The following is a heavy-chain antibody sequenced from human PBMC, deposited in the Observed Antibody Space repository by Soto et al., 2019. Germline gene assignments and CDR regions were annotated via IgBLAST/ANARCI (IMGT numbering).Heavy chain of an antibody. Sequence: GGSLRPSCAASGLPFTSYCMSWVSQAPGKGLEWVANIKQDGSETYYVDSVTGRFTTSRDNATHSLYLQMHSQRTEDAAVYYCARDIRYCYFWRGYFESAQYFNYYGMDVWGQGTTVTVSS. CDR2: IKQDGSET. D-gene: IGHD3-3*01. V-gene: IGHV3-7*03. CDR3: ARDIRYCYFWRGYFESAQYFNYYGMDV. J-gene: IGHJ6*02. CDR1: GLPFTSYC.